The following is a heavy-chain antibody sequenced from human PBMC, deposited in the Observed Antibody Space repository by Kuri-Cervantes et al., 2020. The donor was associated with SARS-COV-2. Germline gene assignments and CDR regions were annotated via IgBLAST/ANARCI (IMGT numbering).Heavy chain of an antibody. CDR2: ISSSGSTI. Sequence: GESLKISCAASGFTFSDYYMSWIRQAPGKGLEWVSYISSSGSTIYYADSVKGRFTISRDNAKNSLYLQMNSLKTEDTAVYYCTTDGGLGYCSSTSCYPFDYWGQGTLVTVSS. D-gene: IGHD2-2*01. CDR1: GFTFSDYY. CDR3: TTDGGLGYCSSTSCYPFDY. V-gene: IGHV3-11*01. J-gene: IGHJ4*02.